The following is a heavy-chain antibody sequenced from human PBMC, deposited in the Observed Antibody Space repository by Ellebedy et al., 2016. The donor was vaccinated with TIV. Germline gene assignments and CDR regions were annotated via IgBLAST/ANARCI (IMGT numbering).Heavy chain of an antibody. CDR2: IFFCGPT. V-gene: IGHV4-59*08. J-gene: IGHJ5*02. CDR1: PGSINDNH. D-gene: IGHD3-10*01. CDR3: VRQIYYRGSGESWFDP. Sequence: MPSETLSPTCTVSPGSINDNHWFWIPQPAGKGLQWIACIFFCGPTNYTPSLKSRVTLSVDRSKNQFSLNLASVTAADTAVYYCVRQIYYRGSGESWFDPWGQGTLVTVSS.